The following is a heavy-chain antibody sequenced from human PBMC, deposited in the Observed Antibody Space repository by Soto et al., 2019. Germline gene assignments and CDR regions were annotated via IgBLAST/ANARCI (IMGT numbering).Heavy chain of an antibody. Sequence: SETLSLTCSVSGGSISGSYWSWIRQSPGKGLEWLGYVYYTGSTNYSPSLRSRVSISVDTSKNEFSLRLSSVTAADKAVYFCARRLAVPGAQIDYWGQGTQVTVSS. V-gene: IGHV4-59*01. CDR2: VYYTGST. J-gene: IGHJ4*02. CDR1: GGSISGSY. CDR3: ARRLAVPGAQIDY. D-gene: IGHD6-19*01.